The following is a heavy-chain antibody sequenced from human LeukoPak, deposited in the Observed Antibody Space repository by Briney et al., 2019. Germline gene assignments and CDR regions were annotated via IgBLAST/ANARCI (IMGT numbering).Heavy chain of an antibody. V-gene: IGHV3-23*01. D-gene: IGHD5-18*01. CDR3: AKDWRRGYSYGFDY. CDR2: ISGSGGST. Sequence: GGSLRLSCAASGFTFSSYVMSWVRQAPGKGLEWVSAISGSGGSTYYADSVKGRFTISRNNSKNTLYLQMNSLRAEDTAVYYCAKDWRRGYSYGFDYWGQGTLVTVSS. J-gene: IGHJ4*02. CDR1: GFTFSSYV.